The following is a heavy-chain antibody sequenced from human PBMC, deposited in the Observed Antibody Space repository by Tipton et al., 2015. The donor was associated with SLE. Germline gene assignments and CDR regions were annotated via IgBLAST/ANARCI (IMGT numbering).Heavy chain of an antibody. CDR2: INPYNDNT. V-gene: IGHV1-18*01. D-gene: IGHD5-24*01. CDR3: ARHPVAGYTYYMDV. CDR1: GYIFSTYG. J-gene: IGHJ2*01. Sequence: QVQLVQSGAEVKKPGASVKVSCRASGYIFSTYGISWVRQAPGQGLEWMGWINPYNDNTDYVEVLQGRVTMTTDTSTGTAYMELTSLNSDDTAIYYCARHPVAGYTYYMDVWGRGTRVTVSS.